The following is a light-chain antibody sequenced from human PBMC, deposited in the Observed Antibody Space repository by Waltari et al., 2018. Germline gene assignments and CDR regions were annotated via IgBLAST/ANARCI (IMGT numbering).Light chain of an antibody. J-gene: IGKJ1*01. Sequence: DFQLTQSPSFLSASVGDRVTITCRASQGISRHLAWYQQKPGEAPKLLIYDVSTLQSGVPSRFSGSGFGTEFTLTISSLQSEDFATYFCQHYYNYPWTFGQGTKVEIK. V-gene: IGKV1-9*01. CDR3: QHYYNYPWT. CDR1: QGISRH. CDR2: DVS.